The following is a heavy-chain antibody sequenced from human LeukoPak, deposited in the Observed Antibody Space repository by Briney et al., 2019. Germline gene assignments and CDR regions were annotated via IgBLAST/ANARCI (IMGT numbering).Heavy chain of an antibody. Sequence: GASVKVSCKASGYTFTSYDINWVRQATGQGLEWMGWINPNSGGTNYAQKFQGRVTMTRDTSISTAYMELSRLRSDDTAVYYCARDQGSSPVDNWFDPWGQGTLVTVSS. J-gene: IGHJ5*02. CDR1: GYTFTSYD. D-gene: IGHD6-13*01. V-gene: IGHV1-2*02. CDR3: ARDQGSSPVDNWFDP. CDR2: INPNSGGT.